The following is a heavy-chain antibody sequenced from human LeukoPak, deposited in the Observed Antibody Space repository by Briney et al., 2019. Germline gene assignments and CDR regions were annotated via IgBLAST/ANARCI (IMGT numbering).Heavy chain of an antibody. J-gene: IGHJ4*02. Sequence: LRLSCVVSGFTFSSDGMNGVRQAIGKGREWVANIQEEGSENEYVDSVKVRVTISRANAKISVYLQMNNLRAEDTAVYYCARGGADYVSGYWGQGTMVTVSS. V-gene: IGHV3-7*02. CDR3: ARGGADYVSGY. CDR2: IQEEGSEN. CDR1: GFTFSSDG. D-gene: IGHD4-17*01.